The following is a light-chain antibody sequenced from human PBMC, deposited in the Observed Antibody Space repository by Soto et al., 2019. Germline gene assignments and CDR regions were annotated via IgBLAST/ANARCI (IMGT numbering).Light chain of an antibody. CDR1: TSDVGNYNS. V-gene: IGLV2-14*01. J-gene: IGLJ1*01. CDR2: EVT. CDR3: SSYAGSSNV. Sequence: QSALTQPASVSGSPGQSITISCTGATSDVGNYNSVSWYQQHPGKAPKLMIYEVTNRPSGVSNRFSGSKSGNTASLTISGLQAEDEADYYCSSYAGSSNVFGTGTKLTVL.